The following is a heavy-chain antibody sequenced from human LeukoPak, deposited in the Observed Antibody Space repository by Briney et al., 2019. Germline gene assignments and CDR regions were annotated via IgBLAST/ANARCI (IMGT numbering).Heavy chain of an antibody. D-gene: IGHD6-19*01. CDR3: ARHSDGWYWGGTGLDV. CDR2: INYSGRT. CDR1: GGSISSYY. Sequence: SETLSLTCTVSGGSISSYYWSWIRQPPGKGLEWIGSINYSGRTENNPSLKSRVTMSADTSKDQFSLKLTSVTAADTAVYYCARHSDGWYWGGTGLDVWGQGTTVIVSS. V-gene: IGHV4-59*04. J-gene: IGHJ6*02.